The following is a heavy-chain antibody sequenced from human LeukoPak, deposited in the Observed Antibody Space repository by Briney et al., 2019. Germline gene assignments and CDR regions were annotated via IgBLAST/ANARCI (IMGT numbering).Heavy chain of an antibody. CDR1: GGSISSYY. Sequence: SETLSHTCTVSGGSISSYYWSWIRQPPGKGLEWIGYIYYSGSTNYNPSLKSRVTISVDTSKNQFSLKLSSVTAADTAVYYCARDHAAAGLDYWGQGTLVTVSS. J-gene: IGHJ4*02. CDR2: IYYSGST. D-gene: IGHD6-13*01. CDR3: ARDHAAAGLDY. V-gene: IGHV4-59*01.